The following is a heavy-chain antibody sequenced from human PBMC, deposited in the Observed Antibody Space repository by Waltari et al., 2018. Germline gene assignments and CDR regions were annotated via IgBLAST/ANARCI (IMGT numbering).Heavy chain of an antibody. V-gene: IGHV4-59*11. CDR1: GGSISSHY. J-gene: IGHJ4*02. CDR2: IYYSGST. D-gene: IGHD5-12*01. Sequence: QVQLQESGPGLVKPSETLSLTCTVSGGSISSHYWSWIRQPPGKGLEWIGYIYYSGSTNYNPPLKSRVTISVDTSKNQFSLKLSSVTAADTAVYYCARGRDGYNYYYFDYWGQGTLVTVSS. CDR3: ARGRDGYNYYYFDY.